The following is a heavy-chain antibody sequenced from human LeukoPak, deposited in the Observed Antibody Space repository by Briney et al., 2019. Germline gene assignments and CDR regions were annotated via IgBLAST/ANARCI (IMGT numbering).Heavy chain of an antibody. CDR2: INPNSGGT. CDR1: GYTFTSYY. J-gene: IGHJ4*02. CDR3: ARSTYYYGSGN. Sequence: RASVKVSCKASGYTFTSYYMHWVRQAPGQGLEWMGWINPNSGGTNYAQKFQGRVTMTRDTSISTAYMELSRLRSDDTAVYYCARSTYYYGSGNWGQGTLVTVSS. V-gene: IGHV1-2*02. D-gene: IGHD3-10*01.